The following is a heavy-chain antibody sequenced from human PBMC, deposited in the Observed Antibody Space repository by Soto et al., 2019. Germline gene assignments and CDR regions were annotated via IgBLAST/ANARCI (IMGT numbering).Heavy chain of an antibody. CDR3: ARVPTTAASNWLDP. CDR2: IYYTGST. V-gene: IGHV4-31*03. D-gene: IGHD4-17*01. J-gene: IGHJ5*02. CDR1: GGSISSGHYY. Sequence: SETLSLTCTVSGGSISSGHYYWSWIRQHPGKGLEWIGYIYYTGSTYYNPSLKSRVAISVDTSKNQFSLKLSSVTAADTAVYYCARVPTTAASNWLDPWGQGTLVTVSS.